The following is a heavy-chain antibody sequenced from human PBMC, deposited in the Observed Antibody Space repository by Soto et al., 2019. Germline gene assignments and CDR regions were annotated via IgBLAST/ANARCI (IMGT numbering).Heavy chain of an antibody. Sequence: QVQLQESGPGLVKPSETLSLTCTVSGGSISSYYWSWIRQPPGKGLEWIGYIYYSGSTNYNPSLKSRVTISVDTSKNQFSLKLSSVTAADTAVYYCARQEYSSSSSYWFDPWGQGTLVTVSS. CDR1: GGSISSYY. CDR2: IYYSGST. CDR3: ARQEYSSSSSYWFDP. D-gene: IGHD6-6*01. V-gene: IGHV4-59*08. J-gene: IGHJ5*02.